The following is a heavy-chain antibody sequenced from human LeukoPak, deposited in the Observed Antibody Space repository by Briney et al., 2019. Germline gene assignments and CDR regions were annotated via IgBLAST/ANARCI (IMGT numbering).Heavy chain of an antibody. Sequence: PGGSLRLSCAASGFTFSSYSMNWVRRAPGKGLEWVSSISSSSSYIYYADSVKGRFTISRDNAKNSLYLQMNSLRAEDTAVYYCARLGSPGYCSGGSCYGFDYWGQGTLVTVSS. D-gene: IGHD2-15*01. J-gene: IGHJ4*02. CDR1: GFTFSSYS. V-gene: IGHV3-21*01. CDR3: ARLGSPGYCSGGSCYGFDY. CDR2: ISSSSSYI.